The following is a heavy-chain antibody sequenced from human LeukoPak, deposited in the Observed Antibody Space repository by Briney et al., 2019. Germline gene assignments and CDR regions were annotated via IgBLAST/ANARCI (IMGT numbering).Heavy chain of an antibody. CDR1: GFTFSSCA. Sequence: SGGSLRLSCATSGFTFSSCAMHWVRQAPGKGLEWVVFVSYDGSNKYYADSVKGRFTISRDNSKKTVYLQMNSLRTEDTAVYYCAKDRWLQGYFDYWGQGTLVTVSS. CDR3: AKDRWLQGYFDY. J-gene: IGHJ4*02. D-gene: IGHD5-24*01. CDR2: VSYDGSNK. V-gene: IGHV3-30*18.